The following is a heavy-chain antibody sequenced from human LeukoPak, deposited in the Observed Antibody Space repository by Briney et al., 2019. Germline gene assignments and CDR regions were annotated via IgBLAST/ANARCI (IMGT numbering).Heavy chain of an antibody. CDR2: ISSSSSYI. V-gene: IGHV3-21*01. J-gene: IGHJ3*02. CDR1: GFTFSSYS. CDR3: AREWELLDDAFDI. Sequence: GGSLRLSCAASGFTFSSYSMNWVHQAPGKGLEWVSSISSSSSYIYYADSVKGRFTISRDNAKNSLYLQMNSLRAEDTAVYYCAREWELLDDAFDIWGQGTMVTVSS. D-gene: IGHD1-26*01.